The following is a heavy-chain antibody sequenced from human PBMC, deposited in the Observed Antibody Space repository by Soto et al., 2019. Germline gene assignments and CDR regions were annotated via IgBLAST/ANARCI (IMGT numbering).Heavy chain of an antibody. V-gene: IGHV4-4*07. CDR1: GGSISSYY. J-gene: IGHJ5*02. D-gene: IGHD6-19*01. Sequence: SETLSLTCTVSGGSISSYYWSWIRQPAGKGLEWIGRIYTSGSTNYNPSPNSRLTMSVDRSKSQFPMKLASVTAADTAVYYCARGVGGSGLNWFDPWGQGTLVTVSA. CDR2: IYTSGST. CDR3: ARGVGGSGLNWFDP.